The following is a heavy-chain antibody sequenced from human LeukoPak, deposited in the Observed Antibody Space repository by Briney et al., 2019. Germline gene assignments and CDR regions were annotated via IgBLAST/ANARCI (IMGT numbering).Heavy chain of an antibody. CDR1: GFTFDDYA. D-gene: IGHD5-18*01. J-gene: IGHJ4*02. CDR3: AKGYSYGTPDGVFDY. Sequence: GGSLRLSCAASGFTFDDYAMHWVRQAPGKGLEWVSGISWNSGSIGYADSVKGRFTISRDNAKNSLYLQMNSLRAEDTALYYCAKGYSYGTPDGVFDYWGQGTLVTVS. V-gene: IGHV3-9*01. CDR2: ISWNSGSI.